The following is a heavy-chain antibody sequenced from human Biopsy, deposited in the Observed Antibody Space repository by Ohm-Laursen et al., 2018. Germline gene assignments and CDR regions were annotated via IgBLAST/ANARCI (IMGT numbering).Heavy chain of an antibody. CDR3: AKAGRGYIDY. CDR1: GFTFSSSW. J-gene: IGHJ4*02. D-gene: IGHD5-18*01. CDR2: FNSDGTDT. V-gene: IGHV3-74*01. Sequence: SLRLSCSASGFTFSSSWMHWVRQAPGKGLEWVSRFNSDGTDTTYADSVKGRFTISRDNAKNTLYLQMNSLRVEDTAVYYCAKAGRGYIDYWGQGTLVIVS.